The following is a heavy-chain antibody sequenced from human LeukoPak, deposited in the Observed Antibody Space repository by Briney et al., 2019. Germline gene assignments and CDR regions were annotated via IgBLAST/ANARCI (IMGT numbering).Heavy chain of an antibody. D-gene: IGHD1-26*01. CDR3: ARDGDSGSYIDY. CDR1: GGSISSYY. Sequence: SETLSLTCTVSGGSISSYYWSWIRQPAGKGLEWIGRIYTSGSTNYNPSLKSRVNMSVDTSKNQFSLKLSSVTAADTAVYYCARDGDSGSYIDYWGQGTLVTVSS. J-gene: IGHJ4*02. CDR2: IYTSGST. V-gene: IGHV4-4*07.